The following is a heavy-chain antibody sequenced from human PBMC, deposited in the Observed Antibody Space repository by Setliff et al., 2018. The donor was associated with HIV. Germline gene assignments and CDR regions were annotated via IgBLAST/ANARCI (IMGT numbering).Heavy chain of an antibody. CDR1: GGSISSGGYY. Sequence: PSETLSLTCTVSGGSISSGGYYWSWIRQHPGKGLEWIGYIYYSGSTNYNPSLKSRVTISVDTSKNQFSLKLSSVTAADTAVYYCARSYYNFANGYYYYYYMDVWGKGTTVTVSS. CDR2: IYYSGST. CDR3: ARSYYNFANGYYYYYYMDV. D-gene: IGHD3-3*01. V-gene: IGHV4-61*08. J-gene: IGHJ6*03.